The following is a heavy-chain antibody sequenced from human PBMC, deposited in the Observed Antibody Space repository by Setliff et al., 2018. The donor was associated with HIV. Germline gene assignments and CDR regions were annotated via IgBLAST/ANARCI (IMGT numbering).Heavy chain of an antibody. CDR2: VYHTATT. V-gene: IGHV4-31*03. CDR1: GVSVSSGGYY. CDR3: ARGESTTWDLAEYFQH. D-gene: IGHD2-2*01. Sequence: SETLSLTCTVSGVSVSSGGYYWSWIRQHTGKGLEWIGYVYHTATTYFNPSLKSRITISVYTSKNQFSLKLGFVTAADTAVYYCARGESTTWDLAEYFQHWGHGTLVTVSS. J-gene: IGHJ1*01.